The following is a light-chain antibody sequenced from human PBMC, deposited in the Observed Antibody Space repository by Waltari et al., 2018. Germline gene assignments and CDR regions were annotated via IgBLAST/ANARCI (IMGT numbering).Light chain of an antibody. V-gene: IGLV1-47*01. CDR3: AAWDDSLVATWDDSLV. J-gene: IGLJ2*01. CDR1: TFDIGDKD. Sequence: QFKLSQPPSASGTPGQRVTISCSGRTFDIGDKDVYWYQQLPGTAPKIVIYRTNQRPSWFPVRFSASKSVTSASLAISGLRSEDEAEYYCAAWDDSLVATWDDSLVFGGGTKLTVL. CDR2: RTN.